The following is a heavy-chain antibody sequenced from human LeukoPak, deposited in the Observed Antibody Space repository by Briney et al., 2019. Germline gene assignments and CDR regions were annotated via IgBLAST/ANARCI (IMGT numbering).Heavy chain of an antibody. J-gene: IGHJ4*02. CDR1: GFTFNSYA. D-gene: IGHD3-22*01. CDR2: ISSSSSYI. V-gene: IGHV3-21*01. CDR3: AREPPRDSSGYYSYYFDY. Sequence: GGSLRLSCTASGFTFNSYAMSWVRQAPGKGLEWVSSISSSSSYIYYADSVKGRFTISRDNAKNSLYLQMNSLRAEDTAVYYCAREPPRDSSGYYSYYFDYWGQGTLVTVSS.